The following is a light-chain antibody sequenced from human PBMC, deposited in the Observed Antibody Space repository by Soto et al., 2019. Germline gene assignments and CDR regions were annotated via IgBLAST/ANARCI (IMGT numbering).Light chain of an antibody. Sequence: QLVLTQSPSASASLGASVKLTCTLSSGHSNYAIAWHQQQSEKGPRYLMKLNSDGSHSKGAGIPDRFSGSISGAERYLTSSSLQSEDEADYYCQTWGSGIVVFGGGTKLTVL. CDR3: QTWGSGIVV. J-gene: IGLJ2*01. V-gene: IGLV4-69*01. CDR2: LNSDGSH. CDR1: SGHSNYA.